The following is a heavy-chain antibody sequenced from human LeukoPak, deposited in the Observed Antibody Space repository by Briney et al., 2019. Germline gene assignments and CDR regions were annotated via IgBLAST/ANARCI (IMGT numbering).Heavy chain of an antibody. J-gene: IGHJ4*02. Sequence: GGTLRLSCAASGFTFSGYGMSWVRQAPGKGLEWVSAISGSGGSTYYADSVKGRFTISRDNSKNTLYLQMNSLRAEDTAVYYCAKYYGDYDYFDYWGQGTLVTVSS. D-gene: IGHD4-17*01. CDR1: GFTFSGYG. CDR2: ISGSGGST. V-gene: IGHV3-23*01. CDR3: AKYYGDYDYFDY.